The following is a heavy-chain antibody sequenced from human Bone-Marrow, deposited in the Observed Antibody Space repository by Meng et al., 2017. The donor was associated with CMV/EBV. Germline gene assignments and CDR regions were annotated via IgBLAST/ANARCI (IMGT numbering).Heavy chain of an antibody. CDR1: GFTFSDYY. Sequence: GESLKISCAASGFTFSDYYMSWIRQAPGKGLEWVSVIYSGGSTYYADSVKGRFTISRDNAKNSLYLQMNSLRAEDTAVYYCARTYGDYYFDYWGQGTLVTVSS. D-gene: IGHD4-17*01. V-gene: IGHV3-66*01. CDR2: IYSGGST. J-gene: IGHJ4*02. CDR3: ARTYGDYYFDY.